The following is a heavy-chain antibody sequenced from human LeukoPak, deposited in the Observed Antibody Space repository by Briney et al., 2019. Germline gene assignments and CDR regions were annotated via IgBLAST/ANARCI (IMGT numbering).Heavy chain of an antibody. V-gene: IGHV4-59*08. Sequence: TSETLSLTCTVSGGSINDYYWSWIRQPPGKGLEWIGYIYYSGSTIYNPSLKSRVTISVDTSTNQFSLSLSSVTAADTAVYYCATPGYYFGSEPIDYWGQGTLVTVSS. CDR3: ATPGYYFGSEPIDY. D-gene: IGHD3-10*01. J-gene: IGHJ4*02. CDR2: IYYSGST. CDR1: GGSINDYY.